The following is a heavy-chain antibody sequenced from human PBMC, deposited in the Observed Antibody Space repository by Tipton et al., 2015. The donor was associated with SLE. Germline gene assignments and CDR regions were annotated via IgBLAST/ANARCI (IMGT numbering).Heavy chain of an antibody. V-gene: IGHV4-39*02. J-gene: IGHJ4*02. D-gene: IGHD4-17*01. CDR3: VRAGLTTMTAFGN. CDR1: GGSIRSTSHH. Sequence: TLSLTCTVSGGSIRSTSHHWGWIRQPPGKGLEWIASSYYSGGTNYNTSLQSRLTISVDTSKNQFSLKLRSVTAAETAVYYCVRAGLTTMTAFGNWGQGILVTVSS. CDR2: SYYSGGT.